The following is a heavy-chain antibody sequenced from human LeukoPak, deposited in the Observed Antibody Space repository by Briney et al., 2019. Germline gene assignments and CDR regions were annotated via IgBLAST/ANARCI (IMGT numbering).Heavy chain of an antibody. V-gene: IGHV4-39*01. J-gene: IGHJ4*02. Sequence: SGTLSLTCTVSGGSISSSSYYWGWIRQPPGKGLEWIGSIYYSGSTYNNPSLKSRVTISVDTSKNQFSLKLSSVTAAVTAGYYCARRLASYSCSGGGVNYYFDYWGQGTLVTVSS. CDR2: IYYSGST. CDR1: GGSISSSSYY. CDR3: ARRLASYSCSGGGVNYYFDY. D-gene: IGHD6-13*01.